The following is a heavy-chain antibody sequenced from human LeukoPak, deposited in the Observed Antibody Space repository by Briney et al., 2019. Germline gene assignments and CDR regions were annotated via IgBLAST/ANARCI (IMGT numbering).Heavy chain of an antibody. V-gene: IGHV5-51*01. CDR3: ARGGYGDYGGYFDL. CDR1: GYSFTNYW. D-gene: IGHD4-17*01. J-gene: IGHJ2*01. CDR2: IYPGGSDT. Sequence: GESLKISCQGSGYSFTNYWIGWVRQMPGKGLEWMGIIYPGGSDTRYSPSFEGQVTISADKSISTASLQYNSLKASDTAMYYCARGGYGDYGGYFDLWGRGTRVTVSS.